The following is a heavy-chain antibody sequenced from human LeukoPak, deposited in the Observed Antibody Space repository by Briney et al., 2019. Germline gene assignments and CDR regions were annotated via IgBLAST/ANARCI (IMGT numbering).Heavy chain of an antibody. D-gene: IGHD1-26*01. CDR2: MSEDGRLQ. Sequence: GGSVRLLCGAWGFIIKAYEKQGVREAPGEGGEGGAVMSEDGRLQLYSESVKGRFTVSRDTSKTALFLQMNSLRPEDTAVYYCARDFLVGAPDFFDYWGQGALVTVSS. V-gene: IGHV3-30*03. CDR1: GFIIKAYE. J-gene: IGHJ4*02. CDR3: ARDFLVGAPDFFDY.